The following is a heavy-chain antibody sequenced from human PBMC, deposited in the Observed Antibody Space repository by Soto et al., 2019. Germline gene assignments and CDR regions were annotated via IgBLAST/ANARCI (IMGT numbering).Heavy chain of an antibody. Sequence: PGGSLRLSCAASGFTFDDYAMHWVRQAPGKGLEWVSGISWNSGSIGYADSVKGRFTISRDNAKNSLYLQMNSLRAEDTALYYCAKSGGYSSSSYYYYYGMDVWGQGTTVTVSS. V-gene: IGHV3-9*01. D-gene: IGHD6-6*01. CDR3: AKSGGYSSSSYYYYYGMDV. CDR1: GFTFDDYA. J-gene: IGHJ6*02. CDR2: ISWNSGSI.